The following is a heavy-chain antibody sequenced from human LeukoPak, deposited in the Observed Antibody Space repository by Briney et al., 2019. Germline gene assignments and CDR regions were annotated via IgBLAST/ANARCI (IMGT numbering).Heavy chain of an antibody. CDR3: ARSDILTGYFFDY. CDR2: IYPGDSDT. CDR1: GYSFTSYW. V-gene: IGHV5-51*01. J-gene: IGHJ4*02. Sequence: GESLKISCKASGYSFTSYWIGWVRQMPGKGLEWMGIIYPGDSDTRYSPSFQGQVTISADKSTSTAYLQWNSLKASDTAMYYCARSDILTGYFFDYWGQGTLVTVSS. D-gene: IGHD3-9*01.